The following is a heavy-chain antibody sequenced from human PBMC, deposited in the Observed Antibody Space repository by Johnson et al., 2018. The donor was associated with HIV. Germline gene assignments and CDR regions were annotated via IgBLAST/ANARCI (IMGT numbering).Heavy chain of an antibody. CDR3: AKGGYCSGGSCYPDVFDI. CDR1: GFTFSSHA. J-gene: IGHJ3*02. V-gene: IGHV3-33*06. CDR2: IWYDGSNK. Sequence: QVHLVESGGGVVQPGRSLRLSCAASGFTFSSHAMHWVRQAPGKGLEWVAVIWYDGSNKYYADSVKGRFTISKDNSKNTLYLQMNSLRAEDTAVYYCAKGGYCSGGSCYPDVFDIWGQGTMVTVSS. D-gene: IGHD2-15*01.